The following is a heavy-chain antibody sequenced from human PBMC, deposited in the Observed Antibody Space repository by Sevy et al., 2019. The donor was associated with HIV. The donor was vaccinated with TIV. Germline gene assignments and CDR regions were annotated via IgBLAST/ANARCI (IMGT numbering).Heavy chain of an antibody. CDR3: ATGPGSYDFWSGYYYYYYGMDV. CDR2: MNPNSGNT. V-gene: IGHV1-8*01. CDR1: GYTFTSYD. Sequence: ASVKVSCKASGYTFTSYDINWVRQATGQGLEWMGWMNPNSGNTGYAQKFQGRVTMTRNTSISTAYMELSSLGSEDTAVYYCATGPGSYDFWSGYYYYYYGMDVWGQGTTVTVSS. J-gene: IGHJ6*02. D-gene: IGHD3-3*01.